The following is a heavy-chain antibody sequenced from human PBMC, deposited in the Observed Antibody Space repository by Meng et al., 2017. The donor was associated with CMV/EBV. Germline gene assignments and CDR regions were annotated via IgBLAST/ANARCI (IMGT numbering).Heavy chain of an antibody. D-gene: IGHD3-3*01. CDR3: AGVSGDFWSGYWGALGY. V-gene: IGHV1-46*01. Sequence: ASVKVSCKASGYTFTSYYMHWVRQAPGQGLEWMGIINPSGGSTSYAQKFQGRVTMTRDTSTSTVYMELSSLRSEDTAVYYCAGVSGDFWSGYWGALGYWGQGTLVTVSS. CDR1: GYTFTSYY. J-gene: IGHJ4*02. CDR2: INPSGGST.